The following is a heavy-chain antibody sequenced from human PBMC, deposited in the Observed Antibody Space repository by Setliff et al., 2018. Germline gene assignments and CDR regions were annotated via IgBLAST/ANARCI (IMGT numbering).Heavy chain of an antibody. CDR3: ARHATYYYGSGNLPFDH. J-gene: IGHJ4*02. V-gene: IGHV4-34*12. CDR2: IMDGRDT. D-gene: IGHD3-10*01. CDR1: GESSSGYY. Sequence: SETLSLTCATYGESSSGYYWSWIRQSPGKTLEWIGEIMDGRDTVYNPSLNSRVTISFDTSRNQFSLELSSVTAADTAVYYCARHATYYYGSGNLPFDHWAQGSLVTVSS.